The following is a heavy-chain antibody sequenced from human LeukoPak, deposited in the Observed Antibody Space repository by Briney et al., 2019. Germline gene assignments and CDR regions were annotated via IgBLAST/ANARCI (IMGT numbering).Heavy chain of an antibody. CDR1: GYSFTSYW. CDR3: ARGKSGIAAADYYYYYMDV. Sequence: GESLKISCKGSGYSFTSYWIGWVRQMPGKGLEWMGIIYPGDSDTRYSPSFQGQVTISADKSISTAYLQWSSLKASDTAMYYCARGKSGIAAADYYYYYMDVWGKGTTVTVSS. V-gene: IGHV5-51*01. J-gene: IGHJ6*03. D-gene: IGHD6-13*01. CDR2: IYPGDSDT.